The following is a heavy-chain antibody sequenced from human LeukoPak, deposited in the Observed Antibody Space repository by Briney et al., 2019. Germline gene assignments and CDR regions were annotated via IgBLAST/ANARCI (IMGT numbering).Heavy chain of an antibody. CDR1: GGSIGADH. CDR2: ISLSGST. CDR3: AKDRSINAFDI. V-gene: IGHV4-59*01. Sequence: SETLSLTCTVSGGSIGADHWSWIRQPPGKGLEWIGYISLSGSTNYNPSLKNRGTIFRDTSKNQFFLKLSAVTAADTAVYYCAKDRSINAFDIWGQRTVVTVSA. D-gene: IGHD2-21*01. J-gene: IGHJ3*02.